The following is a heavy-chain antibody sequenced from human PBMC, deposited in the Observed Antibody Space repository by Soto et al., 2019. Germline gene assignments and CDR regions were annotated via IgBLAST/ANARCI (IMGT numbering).Heavy chain of an antibody. CDR3: ARDYGDYVYYYYYYMDV. CDR2: IKQDGSEK. D-gene: IGHD4-17*01. J-gene: IGHJ6*03. CDR1: GFTFSSYW. V-gene: IGHV3-7*01. Sequence: GGSLRLSCAASGFTFSSYWMSWVRQAPGKGLEWVANIKQDGSEKYYVDSVKGRFTISRDNAKNSLYLQMNSLRAEETAVYYCARDYGDYVYYYYYYMDVWGKGTTVTVSS.